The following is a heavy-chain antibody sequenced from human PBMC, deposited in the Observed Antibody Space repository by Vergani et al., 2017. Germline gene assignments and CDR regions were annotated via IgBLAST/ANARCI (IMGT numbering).Heavy chain of an antibody. CDR2: IKRKTDGGTT. Sequence: EVQLVESGGGLVKPGGSLRLSCAASGFTFSNAWMSWVRQAPGKGLEWVGRIKRKTDGGTTDYAAPVKGRFTISRDDSKNTLYLQMNSLKTEDTAVYYCANMMRVVIIPVLVPDEYWGQGTLVTVYS. V-gene: IGHV3-15*01. CDR3: ANMMRVVIIPVLVPDEY. D-gene: IGHD3-3*01. CDR1: GFTFSNAW. J-gene: IGHJ4*02.